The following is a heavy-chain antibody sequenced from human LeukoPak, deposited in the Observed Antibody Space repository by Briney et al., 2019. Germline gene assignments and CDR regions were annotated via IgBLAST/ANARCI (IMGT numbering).Heavy chain of an antibody. CDR1: GGSFSGYY. CDR3: ARGRGEEYSSSSGRRVPEFDY. D-gene: IGHD6-6*01. J-gene: IGHJ4*02. Sequence: SPSETLSLTCAVYGGSFSGYYWSWIRQPPGKGLEWIGEINHSGSTNYNPSLKSRVTISVDTSKNQFSLKLSSVTAADTAVYYCARGRGEEYSSSSGRRVPEFDYWGQGTLVTVST. CDR2: INHSGST. V-gene: IGHV4-34*01.